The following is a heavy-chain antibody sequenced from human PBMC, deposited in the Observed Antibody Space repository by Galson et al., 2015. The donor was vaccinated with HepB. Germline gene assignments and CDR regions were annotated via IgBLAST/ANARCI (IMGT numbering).Heavy chain of an antibody. CDR3: AKDKKMWFGELLAP. D-gene: IGHD3-10*01. Sequence: SLRLSCAASGFTFSSYGMHWVRQAPGKGLEWVGRIKSKTDGGTTDYAAPVKGRFTISRGNSKNTLYLQMNSLRAEDTAVYYCAKDKKMWFGELLAPWGQGTLVTVSS. CDR2: IKSKTDGGTT. J-gene: IGHJ5*02. V-gene: IGHV3-15*01. CDR1: GFTFSSYG.